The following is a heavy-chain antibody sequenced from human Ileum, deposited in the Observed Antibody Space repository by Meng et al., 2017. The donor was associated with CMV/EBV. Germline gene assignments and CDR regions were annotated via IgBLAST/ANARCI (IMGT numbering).Heavy chain of an antibody. CDR2: IFYTGST. CDR3: ARLTTGGAGSNHFDY. J-gene: IGHJ4*02. D-gene: IGHD5-24*01. CDR1: GVSINSYY. V-gene: IGHV4-59*01. Sequence: GSLRLSCTVSGVSINSYYWSWVRQPPGKGLEWVGYIFYTGSTNYNPSLKSRVTISVDSSKNQFSLRLNAVTAADTAVYYCARLTTGGAGSNHFDYWGQGTLVTVSS.